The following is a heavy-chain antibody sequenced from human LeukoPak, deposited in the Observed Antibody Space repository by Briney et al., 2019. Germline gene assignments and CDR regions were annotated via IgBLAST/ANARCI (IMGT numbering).Heavy chain of an antibody. CDR2: IYYSGST. CDR3: ARGSYYDFDY. V-gene: IGHV4-59*01. Sequence: SETLSLTCTVSGGSISSYYWSWIRQPPGKGLEWIGYIYYSGSTNYNPSHKSRVTISVDTSKNQFSLKLSSVTAADTAVYYCARGSYYDFDYWGQGTLVTVSS. J-gene: IGHJ4*02. CDR1: GGSISSYY. D-gene: IGHD3-10*01.